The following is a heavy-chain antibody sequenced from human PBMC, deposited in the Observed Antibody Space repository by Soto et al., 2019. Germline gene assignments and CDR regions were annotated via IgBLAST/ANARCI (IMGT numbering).Heavy chain of an antibody. D-gene: IGHD6-6*01. CDR2: IAHDGSNA. V-gene: IGHV3-30*10. Sequence: QVQLVESGGGVVQPGGSLRLSCAASGFTFRNHAMHWVRQAPGKGLXXLXVIAHDGSNAFYRDSVKGRFTVSRDNSKNTXXXXMNXLXSXXXXXXXXXXXXXXXXXVXVGARPGEYGTDIWGQGTTVIVSS. CDR3: XXXXXXXXXVXVGARPGEYGTDI. J-gene: IGHJ6*02. CDR1: GFTFRNHA.